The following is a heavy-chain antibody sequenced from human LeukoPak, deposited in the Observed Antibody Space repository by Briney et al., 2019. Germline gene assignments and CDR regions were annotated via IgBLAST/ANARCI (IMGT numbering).Heavy chain of an antibody. CDR3: AKVTGYCSSTSCRLFDY. CDR1: GFTFSSYA. V-gene: IGHV3-23*01. CDR2: ISGSGGST. Sequence: GGSLRLSCAASGFTFSSYAMSWVRQAPGKGLEWVSAISGSGGSTYYADSVKGRFTISRDNSKNTLYLQMNSLRAEDTAVYYCAKVTGYCSSTSCRLFDYWGQGTLVTVSS. J-gene: IGHJ4*02. D-gene: IGHD2-2*01.